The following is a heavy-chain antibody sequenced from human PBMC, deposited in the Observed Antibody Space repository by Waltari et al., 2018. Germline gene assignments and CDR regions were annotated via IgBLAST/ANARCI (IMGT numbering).Heavy chain of an antibody. CDR2: ISSRGTYI. D-gene: IGHD2-15*01. CDR3: ARSGRQENWFDP. V-gene: IGHV3-21*02. J-gene: IGHJ5*02. Sequence: DVQLVESGGGLVRPGGSVRLSCEASGSTFGDYTFNWVRQPPGKGLEWLSSISSRGTYIYYKDSGKGRFIISRDNTKNSLYLQMDGLRADDTAVYYCARSGRQENWFDPWGQGILVTVSS. CDR1: GSTFGDYT.